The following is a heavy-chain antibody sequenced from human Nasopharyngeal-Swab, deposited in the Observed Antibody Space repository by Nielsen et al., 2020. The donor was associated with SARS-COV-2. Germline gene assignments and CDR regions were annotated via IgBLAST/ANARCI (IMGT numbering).Heavy chain of an antibody. D-gene: IGHD2-2*01. CDR3: ARIEDCSSTSCYDYFDY. CDR2: INRSGGT. V-gene: IGHV4-34*01. J-gene: IGHJ4*02. Sequence: WIRQPPGKGLEWIGEINRSGGTNYNPSLKSRVTISVDTSKNQFSLKLSSVTAANTAMYYCARIEDCSSTSCYDYFDYWGQGTLVTVSS.